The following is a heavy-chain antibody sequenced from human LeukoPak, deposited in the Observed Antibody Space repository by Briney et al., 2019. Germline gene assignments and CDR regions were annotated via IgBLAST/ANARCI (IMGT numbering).Heavy chain of an antibody. V-gene: IGHV1-18*04. J-gene: IGHJ4*02. Sequence: GASVKVSCKASGYTFTSYYMHWVRQAPGQGLEWMGWISAYNGNTNYAQKLQGRVTMTTDTSTSTAYMELRSLRSDDTAVYYCARGSLWFGDRYYTYFDYWGQGTLVTVSS. CDR2: ISAYNGNT. CDR3: ARGSLWFGDRYYTYFDY. D-gene: IGHD3-10*01. CDR1: GYTFTSYY.